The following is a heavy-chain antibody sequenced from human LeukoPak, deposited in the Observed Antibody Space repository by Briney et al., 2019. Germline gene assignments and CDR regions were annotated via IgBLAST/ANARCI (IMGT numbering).Heavy chain of an antibody. CDR2: LSGSGAGT. V-gene: IGHV3-23*01. CDR3: AKVKTVAGIPFWFDP. D-gene: IGHD6-13*01. J-gene: IGHJ5*02. Sequence: GGSLRLSCAASGFTFSSCAMSWVRQAPTKGLEWVSGLSGSGAGTYYADSVKGRFTISRDNSKNTLYLQMNSLRAEDTAVYYCAKVKTVAGIPFWFDPWGQGTLVTVSS. CDR1: GFTFSSCA.